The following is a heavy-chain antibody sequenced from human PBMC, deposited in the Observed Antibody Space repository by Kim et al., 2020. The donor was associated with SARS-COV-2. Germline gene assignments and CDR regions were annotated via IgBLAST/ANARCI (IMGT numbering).Heavy chain of an antibody. CDR3: AQAGGEYYYYYYGMDV. Sequence: GGSLRLSCHASEFSFSGYAMSWVRQAPGKGLEWVAGISGNGITYYADSVKGRFTISRDSFQDTLYLQMSSLRAEDTAIYYCAQAGGEYYYYYYGMDVWGNGTTVTVSS. CDR1: EFSFSGYA. D-gene: IGHD3-16*01. V-gene: IGHV3-23*01. J-gene: IGHJ6*04. CDR2: ISGNGIT.